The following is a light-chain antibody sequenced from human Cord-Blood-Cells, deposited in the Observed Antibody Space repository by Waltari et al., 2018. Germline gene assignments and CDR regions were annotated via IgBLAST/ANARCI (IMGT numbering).Light chain of an antibody. CDR1: QSVSSY. V-gene: IGKV3-11*01. CDR2: DAS. J-gene: IGKJ5*01. Sequence: EIVLTQSPATLSLSPGERATLSCRASQSVSSYLAWYQQKPGQAPRLLIYDASNRATGIPARFSGSGSGTDFTLTISSLEPEDFAVYYCQQRSNWPPITFGQGTRXEIX. CDR3: QQRSNWPPIT.